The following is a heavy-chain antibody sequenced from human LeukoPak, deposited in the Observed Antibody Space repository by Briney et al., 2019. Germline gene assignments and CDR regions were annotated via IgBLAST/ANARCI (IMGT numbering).Heavy chain of an antibody. J-gene: IGHJ4*02. CDR3: ARGRLGDNGSFDY. Sequence: PSESLSLTCAVYGGSFSGYDWSWIRQPPGKGLEWIGEINHSGSTNYNPSLKSRVTISVDTSKNQFSLKLSSVTAAHTAVYYCARGRLGDNGSFDYWGQGTLVTVSS. D-gene: IGHD3-10*01. CDR1: GGSFSGYD. CDR2: INHSGST. V-gene: IGHV4-34*01.